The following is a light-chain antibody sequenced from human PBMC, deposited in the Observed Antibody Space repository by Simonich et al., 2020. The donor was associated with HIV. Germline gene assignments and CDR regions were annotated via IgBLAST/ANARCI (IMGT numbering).Light chain of an antibody. CDR2: DAS. Sequence: IVLTQSPATLSLSPGERATLSCRPSQSVSSYLAWYQQKPCQAPRLLIYDASNRATGIPARVSGSGSGTDFTLTISSLETEYIATYYCQQSYSTPQTFGQGTKVEIK. CDR3: QQSYSTPQT. J-gene: IGKJ1*01. V-gene: IGKV3-11*01. CDR1: QSVSSY.